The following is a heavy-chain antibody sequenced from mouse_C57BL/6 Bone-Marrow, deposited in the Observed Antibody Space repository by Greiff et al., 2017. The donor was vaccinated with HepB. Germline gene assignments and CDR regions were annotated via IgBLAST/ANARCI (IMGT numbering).Heavy chain of an antibody. J-gene: IGHJ3*01. Sequence: VQLQQPGAELVKPGASVKLSCKASGYTFTSYWMQWVKQRPGQGLEWIGEIDPSDSYTNYNQKFKGKATLTVDPSSSTAYMQLSSLTSEDSAVYYCARPSRGFAYWGQGTLVTVSA. CDR2: IDPSDSYT. CDR3: ARPSRGFAY. V-gene: IGHV1-50*01. CDR1: GYTFTSYW.